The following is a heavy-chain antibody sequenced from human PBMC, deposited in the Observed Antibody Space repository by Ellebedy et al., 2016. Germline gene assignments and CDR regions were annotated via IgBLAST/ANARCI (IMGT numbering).Heavy chain of an antibody. V-gene: IGHV1-46*01. J-gene: IGHJ4*02. CDR2: IIPSGGGT. Sequence: ASVKVSXKASRYTFTSFYIRWVRQAPGQGLEWLGIIIPSGGGTNYPQKFQGRVTITRDTSTSTVFMELSSLGSEDTAVYYCVREESGGHYDYWGQGTLVTVSS. CDR3: VREESGGHYDY. D-gene: IGHD3-16*01. CDR1: RYTFTSFY.